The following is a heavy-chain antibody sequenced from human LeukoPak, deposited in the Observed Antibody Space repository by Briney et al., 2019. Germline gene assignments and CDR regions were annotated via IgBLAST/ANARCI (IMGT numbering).Heavy chain of an antibody. CDR2: INHSGST. D-gene: IGHD2-2*02. V-gene: IGHV4-34*01. J-gene: IGHJ4*02. Sequence: PSETLSLTCAVYGGSFSGYYWSWIRQPPGKGLEWIGEINHSGSTNYNPSLKSRVTISVDTSKNQFSLKLSSVTAADTAVYYCARGQYCSSTSCYKGGYFGYWGQGTLVTVSS. CDR3: ARGQYCSSTSCYKGGYFGY. CDR1: GGSFSGYY.